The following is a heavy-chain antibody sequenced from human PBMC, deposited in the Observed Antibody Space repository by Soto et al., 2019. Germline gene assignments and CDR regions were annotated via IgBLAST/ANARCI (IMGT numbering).Heavy chain of an antibody. CDR3: AKSPSTIFPFDP. V-gene: IGHV3-30*18. J-gene: IGHJ5*02. Sequence: PGGSLIPSFAASGFPFSSYVMHWLRPAPGKGLEWVAVISYDGSNKYYADSVKGRFTISRDNSKNTLYLQMNSLRAEDTAVYYCAKSPSTIFPFDPWGQGTLVTVSS. CDR1: GFPFSSYV. CDR2: ISYDGSNK. D-gene: IGHD3-3*01.